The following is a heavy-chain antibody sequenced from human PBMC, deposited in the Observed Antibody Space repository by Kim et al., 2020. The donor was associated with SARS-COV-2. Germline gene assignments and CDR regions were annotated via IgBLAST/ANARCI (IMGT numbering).Heavy chain of an antibody. J-gene: IGHJ4*02. CDR3: ARGFTPFWSGYYLY. CDR2: INHSGST. V-gene: IGHV4-34*01. CDR1: GGSFSGYY. Sequence: SETLSLTCAVYGGSFSGYYWSWIRQPPGKGLEWIGEINHSGSTNYNPSLKSRVTISVDTSKNQFSLKLSSVTAADTAVYYCARGFTPFWSGYYLYWGQGTLVTVSS. D-gene: IGHD3-3*01.